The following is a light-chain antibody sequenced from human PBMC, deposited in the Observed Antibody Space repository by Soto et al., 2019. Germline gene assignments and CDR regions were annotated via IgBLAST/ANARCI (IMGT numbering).Light chain of an antibody. CDR3: QQYGSSPYT. J-gene: IGKJ5*01. CDR1: QSVTSTY. V-gene: IGKV3-20*01. CDR2: GAT. Sequence: ETVVTQSLVTLSLSVGEGGTLSRSASQSVTSTYFAWYQQKPGQAPRLLMFGATSRATGIPERFGGSGSGADFTLTISRLEPEDFAVYYCQQYGSSPYTFGQGTRLEI.